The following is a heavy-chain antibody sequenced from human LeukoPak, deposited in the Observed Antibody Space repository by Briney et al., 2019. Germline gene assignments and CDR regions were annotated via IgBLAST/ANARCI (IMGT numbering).Heavy chain of an antibody. CDR1: GFTFDDYA. J-gene: IGHJ3*02. Sequence: GGSLRLSCAASGFTFDDYAMHWVRQAPGKGLEWVSGISWNSGSIGYADSVKGRFTISRDNAKNSLYLQMNSLRAEDTALYYCAKGRGAAVDGSDAFDIWGQGTMVTVSS. CDR2: ISWNSGSI. V-gene: IGHV3-9*01. D-gene: IGHD6-13*01. CDR3: AKGRGAAVDGSDAFDI.